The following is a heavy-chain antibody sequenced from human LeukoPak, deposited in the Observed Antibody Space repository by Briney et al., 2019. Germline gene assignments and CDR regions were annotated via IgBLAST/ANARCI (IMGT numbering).Heavy chain of an antibody. CDR1: SGSFGNCY. D-gene: IGHD2/OR15-2a*01. Sequence: SETLSLTCTVSSGSFGNCYWSWIRQPPGKGLEWIGYIYDSGTTNYNPSLKSRVTISVDTSKNQFSLKLSSVTAADTAVYYCARDFSAAFDIWGQGTMVTVSS. J-gene: IGHJ3*02. CDR2: IYDSGTT. V-gene: IGHV4-59*01. CDR3: ARDFSAAFDI.